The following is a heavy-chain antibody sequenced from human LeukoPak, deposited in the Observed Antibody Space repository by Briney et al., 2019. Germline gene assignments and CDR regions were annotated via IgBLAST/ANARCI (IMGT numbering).Heavy chain of an antibody. J-gene: IGHJ4*02. V-gene: IGHV3-74*01. Sequence: PGGSLRLSCAASGFTFDNYGMSWVRQAPGKGLVWVSRINGDGSSTTYADSVKGRFTISRDNAKNTLYLQMNSLRAEDTAVYYCARVVYCSRTSCPLDCWGQGTLVTVSS. CDR3: ARVVYCSRTSCPLDC. CDR2: INGDGSST. D-gene: IGHD2-2*01. CDR1: GFTFDNYG.